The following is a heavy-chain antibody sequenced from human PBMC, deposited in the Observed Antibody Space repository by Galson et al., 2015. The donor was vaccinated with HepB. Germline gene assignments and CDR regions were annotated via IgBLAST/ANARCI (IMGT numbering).Heavy chain of an antibody. CDR1: GFAFAKYW. CDR2: INSDETSK. CDR3: ARDQGVGARPGYWFDP. D-gene: IGHD6-6*01. V-gene: IGHV3-74*01. Sequence: SLRLSCAASGFAFAKYWMYWVRQAPGKGLVWVASINSDETSKTYADSVKGRFTISRDNAKNTLYLQMDSLRAEDTAMYYCARDQGVGARPGYWFDPWGLGTLVIVSS. J-gene: IGHJ5*02.